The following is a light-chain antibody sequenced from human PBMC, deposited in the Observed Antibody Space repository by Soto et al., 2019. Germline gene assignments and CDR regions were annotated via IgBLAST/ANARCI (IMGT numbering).Light chain of an antibody. CDR1: QSISGN. J-gene: IGKJ3*01. CDR2: GAS. V-gene: IGKV3-15*01. Sequence: EIVMTQSPATLSVSPGERATLSCRASQSISGNLAWYQQKPGQAPRLLISGASTRATGIPARFSGSGSGTDFTLTINSLQSEDFAVYYCQQFHDWPMTFGPGTKVDIK. CDR3: QQFHDWPMT.